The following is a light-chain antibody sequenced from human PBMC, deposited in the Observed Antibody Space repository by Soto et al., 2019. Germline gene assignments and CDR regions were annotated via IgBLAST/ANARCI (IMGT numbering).Light chain of an antibody. CDR1: QSVSSSY. V-gene: IGKV3-20*01. J-gene: IGKJ4*01. CDR2: GAS. CDR3: QQYGSLLT. Sequence: EIVLTQSPGTLSLSPGERATLSCRASQSVSSSYLGWYQQKPVQAPRLLIYGASSRATGIPDRFSGSGSGTDFTLTISRLEPEDFAVYYCQQYGSLLTFGGGTKVEIK.